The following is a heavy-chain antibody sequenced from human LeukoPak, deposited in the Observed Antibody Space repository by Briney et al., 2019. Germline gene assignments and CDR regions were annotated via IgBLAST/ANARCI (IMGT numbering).Heavy chain of an antibody. CDR1: GGSISSSSSY. J-gene: IGHJ4*02. D-gene: IGHD6-19*01. Sequence: PSETLSLTCTVSGGSISSSSSYWGWIRQPPGKGLEGMGSIHYSGTTYYISSLKSRVTMSVDTSKNQFSLKLTSVTAADTAVYSCARYVGASSGCHDYWGQGALVTVSS. CDR3: ARYVGASSGCHDY. CDR2: IHYSGTT. V-gene: IGHV4-39*01.